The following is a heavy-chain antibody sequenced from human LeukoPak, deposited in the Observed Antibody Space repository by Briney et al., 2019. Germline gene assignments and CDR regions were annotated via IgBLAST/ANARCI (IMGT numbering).Heavy chain of an antibody. Sequence: PSQTLSLTCTVSGDSISRGRYYWSWVRQPAGKELEWIGRIYASGKTDYNPYTPSLKSRVAMSLDTSKNQFSLKLSSVTAADTAVYYCARLRYPGDYDYVWGSYRSPPYFDYWGRGTLVTVSS. V-gene: IGHV4-61*02. J-gene: IGHJ4*02. CDR1: GDSISRGRYY. CDR3: ARLRYPGDYDYVWGSYRSPPYFDY. D-gene: IGHD3-16*02. CDR2: IYASGKT.